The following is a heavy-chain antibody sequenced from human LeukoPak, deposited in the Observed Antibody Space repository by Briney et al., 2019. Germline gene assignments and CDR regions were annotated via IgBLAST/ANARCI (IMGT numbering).Heavy chain of an antibody. D-gene: IGHD5-12*01. J-gene: IGHJ4*02. CDR1: GYTFTSYG. CDR2: ISAYNGNT. Sequence: ASVKVSCKASGYTFTSYGISWGRQAPGQRLEWMGWISAYNGNTNYAQKLQGRVTMTTDTSTGTAYMELRSLRSDDTAVYYCARGGGYSGYDYYFDYWGQGTLVTVSS. V-gene: IGHV1-18*01. CDR3: ARGGGYSGYDYYFDY.